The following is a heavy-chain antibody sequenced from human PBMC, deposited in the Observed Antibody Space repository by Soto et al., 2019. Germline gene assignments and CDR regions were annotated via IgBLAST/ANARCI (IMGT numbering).Heavy chain of an antibody. CDR3: ARVKVPAAILGAFDL. CDR1: GYTFSTYG. J-gene: IGHJ3*01. V-gene: IGHV1-18*01. CDR2: INPLKGDT. D-gene: IGHD2-2*01. Sequence: QVQLVQSGAEMKKPGASVKVSCKASGYTFSTYGITWVRQAPGQGLDWMGWINPLKGDTNSEARFQDRVTMTTDTSTRTAYMELRSLSSDDTAVYYCARVKVPAAILGAFDLWGQGTLVTVSS.